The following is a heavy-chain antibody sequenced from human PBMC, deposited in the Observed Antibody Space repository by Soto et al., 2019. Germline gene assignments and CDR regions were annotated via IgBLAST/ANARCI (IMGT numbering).Heavy chain of an antibody. D-gene: IGHD2-15*01. J-gene: IGHJ4*02. CDR2: IIPIFGTA. CDR3: ARARYCSGGSCFSVMVYYFDY. Sequence: ASVKVSCKASGGTFSSYAISWVRQAPGQGLEWMGGIIPIFGTANYAQKFQGRVTITADESTSTAYMELSSLRSEDTAVYYCARARYCSGGSCFSVMVYYFDYWGQGTLVTVSS. V-gene: IGHV1-69*13. CDR1: GGTFSSYA.